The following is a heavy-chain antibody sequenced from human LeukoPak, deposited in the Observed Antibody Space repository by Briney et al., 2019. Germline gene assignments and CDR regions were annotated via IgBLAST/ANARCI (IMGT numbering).Heavy chain of an antibody. Sequence: SETLSPTCTVSGGSISGNSNYWAWIRQPPGRGLEWIGSVSYGGSTYYSPSLESRVTISVDTSKNQFSLKLSSVTAADTAVYYCARQALWFFDHWGQGTLVTVSS. V-gene: IGHV4-39*01. D-gene: IGHD2-21*01. CDR3: ARQALWFFDH. J-gene: IGHJ4*02. CDR2: VSYGGST. CDR1: GGSISGNSNY.